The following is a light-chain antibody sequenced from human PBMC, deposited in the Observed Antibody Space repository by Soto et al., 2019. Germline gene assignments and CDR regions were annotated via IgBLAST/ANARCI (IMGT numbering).Light chain of an antibody. J-gene: IGLJ2*01. CDR3: QTWGTGIVV. V-gene: IGLV4-69*01. CDR1: SGHSSYA. CDR2: LNSDGRH. Sequence: QSVLTQSPSASASLGASVKLTCTLSSGHSSYAIAWHQQQPEKGPRYLMKLNSDGRHSKGDGIPDRFSGSSSGAERYLTISSLPAEDEADYYWQTWGTGIVVFGGGTTLTVL.